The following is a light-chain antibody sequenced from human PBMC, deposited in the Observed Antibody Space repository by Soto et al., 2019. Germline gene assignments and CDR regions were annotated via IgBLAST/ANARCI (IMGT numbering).Light chain of an antibody. Sequence: QAVVTQEPSLTVSPGGTVTLTCASSTGEVSSGNFPNWFQQKPGQAPRPLTYSTDSKYSWTPARFSGSLVGGKAALTLSGVQPEDEADYYCLLYYGGAGLFGTGTKLTVL. CDR3: LLYYGGAGL. J-gene: IGLJ1*01. CDR1: TGEVSSGNF. CDR2: STD. V-gene: IGLV7-43*01.